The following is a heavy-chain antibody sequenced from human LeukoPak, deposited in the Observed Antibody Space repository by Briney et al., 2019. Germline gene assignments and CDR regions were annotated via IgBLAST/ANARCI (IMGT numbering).Heavy chain of an antibody. CDR2: MSYGGTS. V-gene: IGHV4-39*01. D-gene: IGHD4-23*01. Sequence: GALSVTCTVSVGSVSSSFYCWGWARQPPGKGLEWIGLMSYGGTSAYNPPLGSRVTISVDTSKNEFSVKLTSVTAADTAIYYCVRSHGGYWGQGTLVTVSS. CDR3: VRSHGGY. J-gene: IGHJ4*02. CDR1: VGSVSSSFYC.